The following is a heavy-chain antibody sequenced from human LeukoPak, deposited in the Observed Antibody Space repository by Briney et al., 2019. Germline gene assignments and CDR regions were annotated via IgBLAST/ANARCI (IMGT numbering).Heavy chain of an antibody. CDR1: GFTVSNYY. Sequence: GGSLRLSCVASGFTVSNYYMSWVRQAPGKGLEWVSLLYTGDTTYYAESVEGRFTISRDDSKNTIYLQVNTLRAEDTAVYYCSRGGVNYWNPRYWGQGTLVTVSS. J-gene: IGHJ4*01. D-gene: IGHD1-1*01. CDR2: LYTGDTT. V-gene: IGHV3-53*01. CDR3: SRGGVNYWNPRY.